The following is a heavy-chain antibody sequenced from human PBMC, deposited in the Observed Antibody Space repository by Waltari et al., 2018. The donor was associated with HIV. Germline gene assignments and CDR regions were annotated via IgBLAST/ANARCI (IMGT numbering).Heavy chain of an antibody. Sequence: QITLKESGPTLVKPTQTPTLTCSFSGFSLIPSAVSVGWIRQPPGKALEWLALIYWDNDKSYSPSLKSRLTITKDTSKNQVVLTMTNMDPVDTATYYCAHRLSNYGYFDYWGQGTLVTVSS. CDR1: GFSLIPSAVS. V-gene: IGHV2-5*02. CDR3: AHRLSNYGYFDY. D-gene: IGHD4-4*01. CDR2: IYWDNDK. J-gene: IGHJ4*02.